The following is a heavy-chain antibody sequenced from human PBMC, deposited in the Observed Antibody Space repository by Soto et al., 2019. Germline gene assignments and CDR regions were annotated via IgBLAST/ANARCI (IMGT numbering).Heavy chain of an antibody. CDR1: GITFRNHW. D-gene: IGHD2-15*01. Sequence: PGGSLRLSCVASGITFRNHWMTWVRQAPGKGLEWVANIKAGGSQKFYVDSVKGRFTISRDDTKNSLYLQMNSLKTEDTAMYYCTRAGILTTPYYFDYWGRGTLVTVSS. V-gene: IGHV3-7*05. CDR2: IKAGGSQK. CDR3: TRAGILTTPYYFDY. J-gene: IGHJ4*02.